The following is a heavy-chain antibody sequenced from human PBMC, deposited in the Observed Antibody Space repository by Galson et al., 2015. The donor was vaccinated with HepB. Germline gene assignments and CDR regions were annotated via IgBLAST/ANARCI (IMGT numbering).Heavy chain of an antibody. J-gene: IGHJ3*02. D-gene: IGHD4-17*01. Sequence: QSGAEVKKPEESLRISCKGSGYSFTSYWISWVRQMPGKGLEWMGRIDPSDSYTNYSPSFQGHVTISADKSISTAYLQWSSLKASDTAMYYCARSATVTKEGHDAFDIWGQGTMVTVSS. V-gene: IGHV5-10-1*01. CDR1: GYSFTSYW. CDR3: ARSATVTKEGHDAFDI. CDR2: IDPSDSYT.